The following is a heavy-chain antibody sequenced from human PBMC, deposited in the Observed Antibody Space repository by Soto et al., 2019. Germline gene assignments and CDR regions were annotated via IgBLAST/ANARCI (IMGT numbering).Heavy chain of an antibody. Sequence: PSETLSLTCAVYGGSFSGYYWSWIRQPPGKGLEWIGEINPSGSTNYNPSLKSRVTISVDTSKNQFSLNLSSVTAADTAVYYCARGRPGRSSGWYNYRGQGTLVTVSS. CDR1: GGSFSGYY. J-gene: IGHJ4*02. CDR3: ARGRPGRSSGWYNY. V-gene: IGHV4-34*01. D-gene: IGHD6-19*01. CDR2: INPSGST.